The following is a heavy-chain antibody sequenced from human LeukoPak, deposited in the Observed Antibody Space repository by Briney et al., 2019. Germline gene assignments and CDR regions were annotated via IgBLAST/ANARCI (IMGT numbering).Heavy chain of an antibody. CDR3: AKEELVASVVPVVGDYFDH. Sequence: QPGGSLRLSCAASGFTFSSYGMHWVRQSPGKGLEWVAFIRFDGSNKYYADSVKGRFTISRDNSKSTLYLQMNSLRPEDTALYYCAKEELVASVVPVVGDYFDHWGQGTLVTVSS. D-gene: IGHD2-8*02. J-gene: IGHJ4*02. CDR1: GFTFSSYG. V-gene: IGHV3-30*02. CDR2: IRFDGSNK.